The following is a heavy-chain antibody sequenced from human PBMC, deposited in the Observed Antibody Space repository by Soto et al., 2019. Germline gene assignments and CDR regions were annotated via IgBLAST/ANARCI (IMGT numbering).Heavy chain of an antibody. CDR2: ISGSGGST. D-gene: IGHD2-15*01. Sequence: AGGSLRLSCVASGFTFSSYAMSWVRQAPGKGLEWISAISGSGGSTYYADSVKGRFTISRDNSKNTLYLQMNSLRAEDTAVYYCAKTPLYCSGGSCYFTWFDPWGQGTLVTVSS. V-gene: IGHV3-23*01. CDR1: GFTFSSYA. CDR3: AKTPLYCSGGSCYFTWFDP. J-gene: IGHJ5*02.